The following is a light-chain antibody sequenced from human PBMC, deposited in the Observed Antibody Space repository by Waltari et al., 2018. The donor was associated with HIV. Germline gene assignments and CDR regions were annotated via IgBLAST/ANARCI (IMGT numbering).Light chain of an antibody. V-gene: IGKV1-27*01. CDR1: QSISNK. J-gene: IGKJ5*01. CDR3: QNYNSAPPT. Sequence: DIQMTQPPSSLSASVGDRVTITCRASQSISNKLVWYQQKPGKVTKTPIYGASILQSGVPLRFSGSGSGPDFSLTISSLQPDDVAVYYCQNYNSAPPTFGQGTRLDIK. CDR2: GAS.